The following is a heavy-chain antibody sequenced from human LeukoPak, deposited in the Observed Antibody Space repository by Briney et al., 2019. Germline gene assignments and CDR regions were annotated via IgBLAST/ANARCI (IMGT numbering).Heavy chain of an antibody. V-gene: IGHV4-39*01. CDR1: GGSISSSSYY. D-gene: IGHD6-6*01. Sequence: PSETLSLTCTVSGGSISSSSYYWGWIRQSPGKGLEWIGSIYYSGSTYYNPSLKSRVTISVDTSKNQFSLKLSSVTAADTAVYYCARISTSSDYYYYMDVRGEGTTVTVAS. J-gene: IGHJ6*03. CDR3: ARISTSSDYYYYMDV. CDR2: IYYSGST.